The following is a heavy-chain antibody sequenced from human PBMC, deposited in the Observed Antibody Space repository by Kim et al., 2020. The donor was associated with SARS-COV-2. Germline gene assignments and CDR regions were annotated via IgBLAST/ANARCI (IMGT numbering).Heavy chain of an antibody. D-gene: IGHD3-10*01. CDR3: AREGDFDY. CDR2: NGNT. J-gene: IGHJ4*02. Sequence: NGNTNYAQKLQGRGTMTTDTSTSTAYMERRSLRSDDTAVYYCAREGDFDYWGQGTLVTVSS. V-gene: IGHV1-18*01.